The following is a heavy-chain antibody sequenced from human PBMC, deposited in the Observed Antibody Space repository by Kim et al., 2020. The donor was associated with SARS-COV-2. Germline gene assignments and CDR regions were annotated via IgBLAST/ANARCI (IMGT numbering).Heavy chain of an antibody. V-gene: IGHV7-4-1*02. D-gene: IGHD3-10*01. Sequence: YAQGFTGRFVLSLDTSVSTAYLQISSLKAEDTAVYYCARDLPYGSGSYDYWGQGTLVTVSS. CDR3: ARDLPYGSGSYDY. J-gene: IGHJ4*02.